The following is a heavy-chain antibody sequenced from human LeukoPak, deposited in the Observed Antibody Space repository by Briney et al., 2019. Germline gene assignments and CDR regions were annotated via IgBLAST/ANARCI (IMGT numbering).Heavy chain of an antibody. CDR3: ARVPMTTAPYFDY. J-gene: IGHJ4*02. CDR2: IYYSGST. D-gene: IGHD4-17*01. Sequence: SETLSLTCTVSGGSVSSGNYYWSWIRQPPGKGLEWIGYIYYSGSTNYNPSLKSRVTISVDTSKNQFSLKLSSVTAADTAVYYCARVPMTTAPYFDYWGQGTLVTVSS. V-gene: IGHV4-61*01. CDR1: GGSVSSGNYY.